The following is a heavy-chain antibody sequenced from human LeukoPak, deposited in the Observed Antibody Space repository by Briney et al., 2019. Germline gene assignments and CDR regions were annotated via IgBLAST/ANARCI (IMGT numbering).Heavy chain of an antibody. CDR3: ARTMSGGGYYYYFMDV. D-gene: IGHD2-8*02. J-gene: IGHJ6*03. CDR2: VYTSGST. CDR1: GDSISTYF. Sequence: SETLSLTCTVSGDSISTYFWSWIRQPAGKGLEWIGRVYTSGSTDYNPSLKSRVTLSVDTSKNQLSLKLTSVTAADTAVYYCARTMSGGGYYYYFMDVWGKGTTVTVSS. V-gene: IGHV4-4*07.